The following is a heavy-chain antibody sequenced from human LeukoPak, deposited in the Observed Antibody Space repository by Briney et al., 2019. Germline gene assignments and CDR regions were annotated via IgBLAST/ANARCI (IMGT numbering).Heavy chain of an antibody. V-gene: IGHV1-69*05. J-gene: IGHJ4*02. D-gene: IGHD3-22*01. CDR1: GGTFSSDA. CDR2: IIPIFGTA. CDR3: ARLYDSSGYSDY. Sequence: SVKVSCKASGGTFSSDAISCVRQAPGQGLEWMGGIIPIFGTANYAQKFQGRVTITTDESTSTAYMELSSLRSEDTALYYCARLYDSSGYSDYWGQGTLVTVSS.